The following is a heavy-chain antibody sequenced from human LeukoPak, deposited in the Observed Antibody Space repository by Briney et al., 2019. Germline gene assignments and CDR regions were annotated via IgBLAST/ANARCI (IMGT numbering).Heavy chain of an antibody. Sequence: GGSLRLSCAASGFTFSSYSMNWVRQAPGKGLEWVSSISSSSSYIYYADSVKGRFTISRDNAKNSLYLQMNSLRAEDTAVYYCARDGNYDFWSGYYVYWGQGTLVTVSS. V-gene: IGHV3-21*01. D-gene: IGHD3-3*01. CDR2: ISSSSSYI. J-gene: IGHJ4*02. CDR1: GFTFSSYS. CDR3: ARDGNYDFWSGYYVY.